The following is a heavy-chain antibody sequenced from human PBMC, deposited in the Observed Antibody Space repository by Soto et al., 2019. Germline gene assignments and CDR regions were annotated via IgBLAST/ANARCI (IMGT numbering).Heavy chain of an antibody. CDR3: ARGPVGYSYGWAHYYYDGMYF. D-gene: IGHD5-18*01. CDR1: GGSFSGYY. V-gene: IGHV4-34*01. CDR2: INHSVST. J-gene: IGHJ6*02. Sequence: QVQIQQWGAGLLKPSETLSLTCAVYGGSFSGYYWSWIRQPPGKGLEWIGEINHSVSTNYNPCLKSRVTISVDTSKNQFSLKLSSVTDAATAVYYGARGPVGYSYGWAHYYYDGMYFWGQGTTVTVSS.